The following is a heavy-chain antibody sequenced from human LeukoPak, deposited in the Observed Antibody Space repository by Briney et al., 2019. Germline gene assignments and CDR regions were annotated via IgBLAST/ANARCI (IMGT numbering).Heavy chain of an antibody. CDR3: AKPISGGLAVTADWFRP. D-gene: IGHD6-19*01. Sequence: GGSLRLSCAASGFAFSVYAMSWLRHPPGKGLEWVSTINANSVSTSYAASVRGRFTISRDNAKDTVYLQLNRLSTDDTATYYCAKPISGGLAVTADWFRPWGQGTLVVVSS. CDR1: GFAFSVYA. J-gene: IGHJ5*02. CDR2: INANSVST. V-gene: IGHV3-23*01.